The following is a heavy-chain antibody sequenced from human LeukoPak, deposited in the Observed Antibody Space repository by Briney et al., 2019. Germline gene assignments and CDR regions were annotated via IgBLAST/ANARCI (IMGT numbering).Heavy chain of an antibody. Sequence: ASVKVSCKASGYTFTSYGISWVRQAPGQGLEWMGWISAYNGNTNYAQELQGRVTMTTDTSTSTAYMELRSLRSDDTAVYYCARVPITMVRGAPGINWFDPWGQGTLVTVSS. CDR3: ARVPITMVRGAPGINWFDP. CDR2: ISAYNGNT. CDR1: GYTFTSYG. V-gene: IGHV1-18*01. J-gene: IGHJ5*02. D-gene: IGHD3-10*01.